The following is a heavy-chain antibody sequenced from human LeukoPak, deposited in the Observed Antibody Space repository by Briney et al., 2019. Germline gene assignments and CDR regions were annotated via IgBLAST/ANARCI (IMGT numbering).Heavy chain of an antibody. CDR1: GFTVSSNY. CDR2: IYSGGST. J-gene: IGHJ4*02. V-gene: IGHV3-66*01. Sequence: GGSLRLSCAASGFTVSSNYMSWVRQAPGKGLEWVSVIYSGGSTYYADSVKGRFTISRDNSKNTLYLQMNSLRAEDTAVYYCARDKYSSGSFDYWGQGTLVTVSS. D-gene: IGHD6-19*01. CDR3: ARDKYSSGSFDY.